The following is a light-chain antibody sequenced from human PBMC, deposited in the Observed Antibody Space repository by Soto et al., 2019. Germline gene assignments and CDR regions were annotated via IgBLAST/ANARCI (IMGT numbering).Light chain of an antibody. V-gene: IGKV1-9*01. Sequence: IQLTQSPSSLSASVGDRVTISCRASQGIANFLAWYQQKPGKAPKLLIYGASTLQSGVPSRFIGSGSGTDFTLTISSLQPEDFATYYCQQLNSFPIPFGPGTKVDSK. CDR3: QQLNSFPIP. J-gene: IGKJ3*01. CDR1: QGIANF. CDR2: GAS.